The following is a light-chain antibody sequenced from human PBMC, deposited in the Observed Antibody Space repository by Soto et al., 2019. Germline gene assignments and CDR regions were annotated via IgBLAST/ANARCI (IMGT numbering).Light chain of an antibody. CDR2: GAS. J-gene: IGKJ3*01. CDR3: QQGFT. Sequence: EIVMTQSPATLSVSPGERATLSCRASQSVSSNLAWYHQTPGQAPRLLIYGASTRATGIPARFSGSGSGTEFTLSISSLQSEDFAVYYCQQGFTFGPGTKVDIK. V-gene: IGKV3-15*01. CDR1: QSVSSN.